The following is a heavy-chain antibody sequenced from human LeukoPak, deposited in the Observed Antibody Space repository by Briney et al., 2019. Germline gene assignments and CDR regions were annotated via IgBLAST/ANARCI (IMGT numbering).Heavy chain of an antibody. CDR3: AREITWHMDV. CDR2: IYYSGSS. J-gene: IGHJ6*03. CDR1: GGSISSSSYY. D-gene: IGHD1-14*01. V-gene: IGHV4-39*07. Sequence: SETLSLTCTVSGGSISSSSYYWGWIRQPPGEVLEWIGGIYYSGSSYYNPSLKSRVTISVDTSKNQFSLKLSSVTAADTAVYYCAREITWHMDVWGKGTTVTVSS.